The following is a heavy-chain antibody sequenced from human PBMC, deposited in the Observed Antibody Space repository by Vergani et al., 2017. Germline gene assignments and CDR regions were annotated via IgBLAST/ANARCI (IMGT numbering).Heavy chain of an antibody. Sequence: VQLVESGGGLVKPGRSLRLSCAASGFTFSSYGMHWVRQAPGKGLEWVAVISYDGSNKYYADSVKGRFTISRDNSKNTLYLQMNSLRAEDTAVYYCAKPRKYSGSYQHYYYGMDVWGQGTTVTVSS. CDR3: AKPRKYSGSYQHYYYGMDV. D-gene: IGHD1-26*01. J-gene: IGHJ6*02. CDR1: GFTFSSYG. CDR2: ISYDGSNK. V-gene: IGHV3-30*18.